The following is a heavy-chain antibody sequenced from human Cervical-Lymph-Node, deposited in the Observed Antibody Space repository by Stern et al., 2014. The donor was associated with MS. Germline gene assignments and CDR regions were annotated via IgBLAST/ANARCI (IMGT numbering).Heavy chain of an antibody. CDR1: GFTFTGYA. J-gene: IGHJ4*02. CDR3: AKESSSGWYSPIDY. V-gene: IGHV3-23*04. D-gene: IGHD6-19*01. Sequence: EVQLVESGGDLVQPGGSPRLSCAASGFTFTGYAKSWVRQAPGRGLEWVSAIDGSGYSTQYADSVKGRFTISRDNSKDTVYLQMNDLRAEDTAVYYCAKESSSGWYSPIDYWGQGTLVTVSS. CDR2: IDGSGYST.